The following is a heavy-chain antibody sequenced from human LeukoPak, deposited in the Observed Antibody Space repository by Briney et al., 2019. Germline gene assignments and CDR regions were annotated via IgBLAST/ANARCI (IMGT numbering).Heavy chain of an antibody. CDR2: IGGSGGST. CDR1: GFTFSNYA. D-gene: IGHD3-22*01. CDR3: AKNLKAYYDSSGYSYYFDY. J-gene: IGHJ4*02. V-gene: IGHV3-23*01. Sequence: PGGSLRLSCAASGFTFSNYAMSWVRQAPGKGLEWASTIGGSGGSTYYADSVKGRFTISRDNSKNMLYLQMNSLRAEDTAVYYCAKNLKAYYDSSGYSYYFDYWGQGTLVTVSS.